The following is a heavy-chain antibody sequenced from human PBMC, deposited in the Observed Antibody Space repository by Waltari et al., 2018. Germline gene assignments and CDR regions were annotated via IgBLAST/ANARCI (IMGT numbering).Heavy chain of an antibody. CDR2: IKTDGITT. J-gene: IGHJ1*01. V-gene: IGHV3-74*01. Sequence: EVQLVESGGGLVQPGGSLRLSCAASGFTFSSYWMHWVRQAPGKGLVWVSDIKTDGITTNYADSVKGRFTIARDNAKNTLYLQMDSLRAEETAVYYCVIGAQHVSNWYASEYFQHWGQGTLVTVSS. CDR1: GFTFSSYW. CDR3: VIGAQHVSNWYASEYFQH. D-gene: IGHD6-13*01.